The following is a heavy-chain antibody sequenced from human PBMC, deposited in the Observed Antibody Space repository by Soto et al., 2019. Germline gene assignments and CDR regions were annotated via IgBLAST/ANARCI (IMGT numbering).Heavy chain of an antibody. CDR3: ARAGSVRDYGGNSGIWSFDL. CDR2: IIPIFGTA. J-gene: IGHJ2*01. D-gene: IGHD4-17*01. V-gene: IGHV1-69*12. CDR1: GGTFSSYA. Sequence: QVQLVQSGAEVKKPGSSVKVSCKASGGTFSSYAISWVRQAPGQGLEWMGGIIPIFGTANYAQKFQGRVTITADESTRAXYXXLSSLRSEDTAVYYCARAGSVRDYGGNSGIWSFDLWGRGTLVTVSS.